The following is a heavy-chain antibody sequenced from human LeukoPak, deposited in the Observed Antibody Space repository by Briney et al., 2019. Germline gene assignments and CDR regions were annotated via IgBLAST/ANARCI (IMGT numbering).Heavy chain of an antibody. V-gene: IGHV3-23*01. CDR1: GLTFSSYA. J-gene: IGHJ4*02. CDR3: TSVGVVVAAANFDY. D-gene: IGHD2-15*01. Sequence: PGGSLRLSCAASGLTFSSYAMSWVRQAPGKGLEWVSAISGSGGSIYYADSVKGRFTISRDNSKNTLYLQMNSLRAEDTAVYYCTSVGVVVAAANFDYWGQGTLVTVSS. CDR2: ISGSGGSI.